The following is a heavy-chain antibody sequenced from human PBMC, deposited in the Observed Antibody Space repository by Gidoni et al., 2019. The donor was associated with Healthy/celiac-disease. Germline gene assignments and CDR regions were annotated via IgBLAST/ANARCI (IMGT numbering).Heavy chain of an antibody. Sequence: EVQLVESGGGLVQHGRSLRLSCEASGFTFDDYAMTWVRQAPGKGLEWVSGISWNSGSIGYADSVKGRFTISRDNAKNSLYLQMNSLRAEDTALYYCAKGISYSYGLGYFDYWGQGTLVTVSS. D-gene: IGHD5-18*01. CDR1: GFTFDDYA. J-gene: IGHJ4*02. CDR3: AKGISYSYGLGYFDY. V-gene: IGHV3-9*01. CDR2: ISWNSGSI.